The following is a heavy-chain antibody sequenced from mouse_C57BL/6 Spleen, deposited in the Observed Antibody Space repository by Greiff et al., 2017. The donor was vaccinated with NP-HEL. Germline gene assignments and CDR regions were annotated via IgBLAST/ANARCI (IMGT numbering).Heavy chain of an antibody. CDR2: ISYDGSN. CDR1: GYSITSGYY. V-gene: IGHV3-6*01. Sequence: EVKLQESGPGLVKPSQSLSLTCSVTGYSITSGYYWNWIRQFPGNKLEWMGYISYDGSNNYNPSLKNRISITRDTSKNQFFLKLNSVTTEDTATYYCARENDGYYAYWGQGTTLTVSS. D-gene: IGHD2-3*01. J-gene: IGHJ2*01. CDR3: ARENDGYYAY.